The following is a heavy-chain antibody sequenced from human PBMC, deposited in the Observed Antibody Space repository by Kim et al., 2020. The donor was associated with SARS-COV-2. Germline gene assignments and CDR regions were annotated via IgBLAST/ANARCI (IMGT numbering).Heavy chain of an antibody. V-gene: IGHV4-39*01. CDR3: ATLSLCV. J-gene: IGHJ6*02. CDR2: YYYSGST. Sequence: SETLSLTCTVSGGSISSSSYYWGWIRQPPGKGLEWIGCYYYSGSTYYNPSLKSRVTISVDTSKNQFSLKLSSVTAADMAVYYCATLSLCVWGQGTTGTGS. CDR1: GGSISSSSYY.